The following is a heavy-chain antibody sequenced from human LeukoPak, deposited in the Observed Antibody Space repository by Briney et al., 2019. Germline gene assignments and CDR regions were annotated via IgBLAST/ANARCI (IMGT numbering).Heavy chain of an antibody. CDR2: INHNGGST. D-gene: IGHD6-13*01. Sequence: GGSLRLSCSASEFTFSRFAVHWVRQAPGKGLEYISSINHNGGSTYYADSVKGRFTISRDNSKNTLYLHMSSLRAEDTAVYYCVKDTYSSTWSTDVWGQGTTVTVSS. CDR1: EFTFSRFA. V-gene: IGHV3-64D*09. J-gene: IGHJ6*02. CDR3: VKDTYSSTWSTDV.